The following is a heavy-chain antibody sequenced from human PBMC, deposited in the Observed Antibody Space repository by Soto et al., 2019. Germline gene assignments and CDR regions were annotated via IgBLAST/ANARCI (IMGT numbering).Heavy chain of an antibody. J-gene: IGHJ4*01. D-gene: IGHD2-21*02. CDR3: ARLPKGSVVTG. CDR1: GFSFRDHS. V-gene: IGHV3-48*02. Sequence: XGSLRLSCVGSGFSFRDHSMNWVRQPPGKGLHWISYISSSSENIYYADSVKGRFTVSRDNAKNTLFLQMNSLRDDDSAIYYCARLPKGSVVTGWGQGSLVTVSS. CDR2: ISSSSENI.